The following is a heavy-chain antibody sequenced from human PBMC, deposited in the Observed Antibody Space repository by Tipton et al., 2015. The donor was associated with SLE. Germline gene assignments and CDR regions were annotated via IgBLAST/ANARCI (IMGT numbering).Heavy chain of an antibody. J-gene: IGHJ6*03. V-gene: IGHV4-59*01. D-gene: IGHD1-26*01. Sequence: TLSLTCTVSDDSFSTYYWSWIRQPPGGGLEWFGYIYYSGSTNYNPSLKSRVTISVDTSKNQFSLNLSSVTAADTAIYYCARVGYSGTSPYYYYYMDVWGKGTTVTVSS. CDR2: IYYSGST. CDR1: DDSFSTYY. CDR3: ARVGYSGTSPYYYYYMDV.